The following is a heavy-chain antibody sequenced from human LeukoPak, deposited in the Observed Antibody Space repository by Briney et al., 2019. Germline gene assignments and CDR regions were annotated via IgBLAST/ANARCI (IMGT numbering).Heavy chain of an antibody. V-gene: IGHV5-10-1*01. Sequence: GESLKISCKGSGYSFTSYWISWGRQLPGKGLEWMGRIDSSDSYTNYSPSFQGHVTISADKSISTAYLQWSSLKASDTAMYYCARGHYYDSSGYYYDVNYFDYWGQGTLVTVSS. CDR3: ARGHYYDSSGYYYDVNYFDY. CDR2: IDSSDSYT. D-gene: IGHD3-22*01. CDR1: GYSFTSYW. J-gene: IGHJ4*02.